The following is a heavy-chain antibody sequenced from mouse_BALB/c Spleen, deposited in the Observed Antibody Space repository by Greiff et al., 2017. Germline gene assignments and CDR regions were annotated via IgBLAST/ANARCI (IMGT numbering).Heavy chain of an antibody. Sequence: LQQPGSELVRPGASVKLSCKASGYTFTSYWMHWVKQRPGQGLEWIGNIYPGSGSTNYDEKFKSKATLTVDTSSSTAYMQLSSLTSEDSAVYYWTRSSYGSWFAYWGQGTLVTVSA. CDR1: GYTFTSYW. D-gene: IGHD2-9*01. CDR2: IYPGSGST. V-gene: IGHV1S22*01. CDR3: TRSSYGSWFAY. J-gene: IGHJ3*01.